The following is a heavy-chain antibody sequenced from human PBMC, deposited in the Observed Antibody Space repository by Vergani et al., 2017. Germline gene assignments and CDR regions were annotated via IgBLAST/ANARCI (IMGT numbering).Heavy chain of an antibody. Sequence: QVQLVQSGAEVKKPGSSVKVSCKASGGTFSSYAISWVRQAPGQGLEWMGGIIPIFGTANYAQKFQGRVTITADESTSTAYMELSSLRSEDTAVYYCAREGYGSGSYYKSGGMEVWAKGPRSPSP. J-gene: IGHJ6*02. CDR1: GGTFSSYA. CDR3: AREGYGSGSYYKSGGMEV. V-gene: IGHV1-69*01. D-gene: IGHD3-10*01. CDR2: IIPIFGTA.